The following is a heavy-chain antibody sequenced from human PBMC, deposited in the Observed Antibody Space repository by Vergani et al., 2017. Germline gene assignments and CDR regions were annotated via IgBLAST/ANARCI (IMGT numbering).Heavy chain of an antibody. CDR3: AKDPNDFWSGYSDY. D-gene: IGHD3-3*01. J-gene: IGHJ4*02. CDR1: GFTFISYA. Sequence: EVQLLESGGGLVQPGGSLRLSCAASGFTFISYAMSWVRQAPGKGLEWVSAISGSGGSTYYADSVKGRFTISRDNSKNTLYLQMNSLRAEDTAVYYCAKDPNDFWSGYSDYWGQGTLVTVSS. CDR2: ISGSGGST. V-gene: IGHV3-23*01.